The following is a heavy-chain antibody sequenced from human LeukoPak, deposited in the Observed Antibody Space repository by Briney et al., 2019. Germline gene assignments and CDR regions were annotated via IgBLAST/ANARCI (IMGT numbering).Heavy chain of an antibody. V-gene: IGHV4-39*07. Sequence: SETLSLTCTVSGDSIRSASYYWAWIRQPPGKGLEWIGSIYYSGSTYYNPSLKSRVTISVDTSKNQFSLKLSSVTAADTAVYYCAREGEQQLGLFDLWGRGTLVTVSS. CDR1: GDSIRSASYY. D-gene: IGHD6-13*01. J-gene: IGHJ2*01. CDR3: AREGEQQLGLFDL. CDR2: IYYSGST.